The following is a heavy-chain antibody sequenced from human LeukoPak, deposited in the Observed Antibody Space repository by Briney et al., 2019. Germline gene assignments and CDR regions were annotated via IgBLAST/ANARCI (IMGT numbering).Heavy chain of an antibody. CDR1: GGTFSSYA. CDR2: IIPIFGIA. V-gene: IGHV1-69*04. D-gene: IGHD5-18*01. CDR3: ARDSGYSYGYYFDY. J-gene: IGHJ4*02. Sequence: SVKVPCKASGGTFSSYAISWVRQAPGQGLEWMGRIIPIFGIANYAQKFQGRVTITADKSTSTAYMELSSLRSEDTAVYYCARDSGYSYGYYFDYWGQGTQVTVSS.